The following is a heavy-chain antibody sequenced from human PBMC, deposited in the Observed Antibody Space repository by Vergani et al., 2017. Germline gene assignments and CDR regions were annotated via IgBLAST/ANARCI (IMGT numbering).Heavy chain of an antibody. CDR3: AKHFRGWRMDY. J-gene: IGHJ4*02. V-gene: IGHV3-30*02. CDR2: IQFDGSNQ. CDR1: GFTLSNYD. Sequence: QVQLVESGGGVVQRGGSLRLSCATSGFTLSNYDMQWIRQGPGKGLEFVAFIQFDGSNQYYADSVKGRFTLSRDFSKNTLYLQMNSLRTDDTATYYCAKHFRGWRMDYWGQGTQVIVSS.